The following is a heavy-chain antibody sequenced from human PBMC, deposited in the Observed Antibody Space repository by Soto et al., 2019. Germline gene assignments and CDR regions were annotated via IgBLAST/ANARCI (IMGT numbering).Heavy chain of an antibody. CDR3: ATYYYDSSGYLSPHY. J-gene: IGHJ4*02. D-gene: IGHD3-22*01. CDR1: GYTLTELS. V-gene: IGHV1-24*01. Sequence: ASVKVSCKVSGYTLTELSMHWVRQAPGKGLEWMGGFDPEDGETIYAQKFQGRVTMTEDTSTDTAYMELSSLRSEDTAVYYCATYYYDSSGYLSPHYWGQGTLVTVS. CDR2: FDPEDGET.